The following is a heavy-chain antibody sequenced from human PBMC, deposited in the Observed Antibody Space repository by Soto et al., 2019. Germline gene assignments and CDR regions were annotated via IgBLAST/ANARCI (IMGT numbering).Heavy chain of an antibody. CDR2: ISAYNGNT. CDR3: ARAHDRNYDILTGYYS. Sequence: GASVKVSCKASGYTFTSYGISCVRQAPGQGLEWMGWISAYNGNTNYAQKLQGRVTMTTDTSTSTAYMELSSLRSEDTAVYYCARAHDRNYDILTGYYSWGQGTLVTVSS. J-gene: IGHJ4*02. D-gene: IGHD3-9*01. CDR1: GYTFTSYG. V-gene: IGHV1-18*01.